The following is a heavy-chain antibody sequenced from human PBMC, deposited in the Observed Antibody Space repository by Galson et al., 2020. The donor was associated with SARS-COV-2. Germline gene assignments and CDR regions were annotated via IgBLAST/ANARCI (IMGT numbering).Heavy chain of an antibody. V-gene: IGHV1-24*01. CDR1: GYTLTELS. D-gene: IGHD1-7*01. J-gene: IGHJ5*02. Sequence: ASVKVSCKVSGYTLTELSMHWVRQAPGKGLEWMGGFDPEDGETIYAQKFQGRVTMTEDTSTDTAYMELSSLRSEDTAVYYCATSTPLLDNWNYVARWFDPGGQGTLVTVSA. CDR2: FDPEDGET. CDR3: ATSTPLLDNWNYVARWFDP.